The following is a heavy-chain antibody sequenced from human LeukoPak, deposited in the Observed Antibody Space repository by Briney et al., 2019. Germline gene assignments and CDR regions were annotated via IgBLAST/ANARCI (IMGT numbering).Heavy chain of an antibody. CDR3: ASSRIRPLDY. J-gene: IGHJ4*02. CDR2: INHSGST. CDR1: GGSFSGYY. V-gene: IGHV4-34*01. D-gene: IGHD1-14*01. Sequence: SETLSLTCAVYGGSFSGYYWSWIRQPPGKGLEWIGEINHSGSTNYSPSLKSRVTISVDTSKNQFSLKLSSVTAADTAVYYCASSRIRPLDYWGQGTLVTVSS.